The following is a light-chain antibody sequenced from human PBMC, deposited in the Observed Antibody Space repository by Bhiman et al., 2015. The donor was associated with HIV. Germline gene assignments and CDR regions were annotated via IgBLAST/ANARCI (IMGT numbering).Light chain of an antibody. CDR3: CSYAVTSTYV. V-gene: IGLV1-40*01. Sequence: QSVLTQPPSVSGAPGQRVTISCTGSSSNIGAGYDVHWYQQLPGTAPKLLIYGNSNRPSGVPDRFSGSKSGNTASLTVSGLQAEDEAEYYCCSYAVTSTYVFGSGTRVTVL. J-gene: IGLJ1*01. CDR2: GNS. CDR1: SSNIGAGYD.